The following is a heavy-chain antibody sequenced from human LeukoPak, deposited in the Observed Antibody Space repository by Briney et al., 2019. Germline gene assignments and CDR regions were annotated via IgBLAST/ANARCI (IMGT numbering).Heavy chain of an antibody. D-gene: IGHD2-21*02. Sequence: SETLSLTCTVSGGSISSSGSFWVCIRQPPGKGLEWIGSVNYGGITYYNPSLKSRVTISVDTSKTQLSLKLSSVTAADTAVYYCARLRGFAVTATSAWGQGTQVTVSS. CDR3: ARLRGFAVTATSA. CDR1: GGSISSSGSF. CDR2: VNYGGIT. V-gene: IGHV4-39*07. J-gene: IGHJ5*02.